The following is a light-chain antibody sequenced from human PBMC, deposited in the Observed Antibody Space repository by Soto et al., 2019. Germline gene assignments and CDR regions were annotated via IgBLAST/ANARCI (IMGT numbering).Light chain of an antibody. CDR3: QQYGGTLA. Sequence: EVVLTQSPGTLSLSPGERATLSCRASQSVSENYLAWYQQKPGPAPRPLIYGASTSAAGIPDRFSGSWSGTDFTPTISRLEPEDFAVYFCQQYGGTLAFGGGTRVEIK. J-gene: IGKJ4*01. CDR2: GAS. CDR1: QSVSENY. V-gene: IGKV3-20*01.